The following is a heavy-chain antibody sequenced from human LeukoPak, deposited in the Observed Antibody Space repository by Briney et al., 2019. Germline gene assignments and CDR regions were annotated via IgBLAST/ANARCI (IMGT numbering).Heavy chain of an antibody. CDR3: AKEGTRMASSYSDY. D-gene: IGHD2-8*01. J-gene: IGHJ4*02. V-gene: IGHV3-30*18. CDR2: ISHDGTVQ. CDR1: GFTFSSYG. Sequence: PGGSLRLSCAASGFTFSSYGMQWVRQAPGKGLEWVAVISHDGTVQHYADSVKGRFTISRDNSDNTLYLQMNSLRDEDTAMYYCAKEGTRMASSYSDYWGQGTLITVSS.